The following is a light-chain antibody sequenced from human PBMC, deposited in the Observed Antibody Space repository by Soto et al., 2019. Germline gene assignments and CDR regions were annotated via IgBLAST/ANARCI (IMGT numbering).Light chain of an antibody. V-gene: IGLV1-51*01. CDR3: GSWDSSLSAYV. CDR1: SSNIGGNS. J-gene: IGLJ1*01. Sequence: HSLLTQTPSVSAAPGQKVTISCSGSSSNIGGNSVSWYQQLPGTAPKLLIYDDDKRPSGIPDRFSSSKSGTSATLGITGFQTGDEADYYCGSWDSSLSAYVFGTGTKATVL. CDR2: DDD.